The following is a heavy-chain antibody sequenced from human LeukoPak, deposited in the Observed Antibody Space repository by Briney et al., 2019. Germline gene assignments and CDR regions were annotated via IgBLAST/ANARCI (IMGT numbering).Heavy chain of an antibody. CDR1: GGSISSSNYY. CDR3: ARTGTTGERGDY. J-gene: IGHJ4*02. V-gene: IGHV4-61*01. D-gene: IGHD1-7*01. CDR2: IYYSGST. Sequence: SETLSLTCTVSGGSISSSNYYWSWIRQPPGKGLEWIGYIYYSGSTNYNPSLKSRVAISVDTSKNQFSLKLSSVTAADTAVYYCARTGTTGERGDYWGQGTLVTVSS.